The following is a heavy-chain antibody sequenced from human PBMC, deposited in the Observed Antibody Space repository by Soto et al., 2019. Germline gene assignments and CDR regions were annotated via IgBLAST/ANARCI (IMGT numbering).Heavy chain of an antibody. V-gene: IGHV1-18*01. D-gene: IGHD6-19*01. Sequence: ASVKVSCKASGYTFTSYGISWVRQAPGQGLEWMGWISAYNGKTNYAQKLQGRVTMTTDTSTDTAYMELSSLRSEDTAVYSCATGIAVAGNEPRDYWGQGTLVTVSS. CDR1: GYTFTSYG. CDR3: ATGIAVAGNEPRDY. CDR2: ISAYNGKT. J-gene: IGHJ4*02.